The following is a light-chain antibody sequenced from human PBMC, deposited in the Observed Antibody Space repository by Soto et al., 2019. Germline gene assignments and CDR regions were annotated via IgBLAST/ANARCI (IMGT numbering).Light chain of an antibody. Sequence: QSVLTQPPSASGTPGQRVTISCSGSSSNIGSNTVNWYQQLPGTAPKLLIYSINQRPSGVPDRFSGSKSGTSASLAISGRQSEDEAAYYCAAWDDSLNGWVFGGGTKLTVL. CDR2: SIN. V-gene: IGLV1-44*01. CDR3: AAWDDSLNGWV. CDR1: SSNIGSNT. J-gene: IGLJ3*02.